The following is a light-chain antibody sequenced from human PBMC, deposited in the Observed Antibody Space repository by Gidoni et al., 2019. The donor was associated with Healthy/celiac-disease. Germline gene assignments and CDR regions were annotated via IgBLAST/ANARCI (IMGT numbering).Light chain of an antibody. Sequence: DIQMTQSPSTLSASVGDRVTITCRARQRISSWLAWYQQKPGKAPKLLIYTASSLESGSPSRFSGSGSGTEFTLIISRLPPDDFATYYCQQYNSYSLTFGGGTKVEIK. CDR1: QRISSW. J-gene: IGKJ4*01. CDR3: QQYNSYSLT. CDR2: TAS. V-gene: IGKV1-5*03.